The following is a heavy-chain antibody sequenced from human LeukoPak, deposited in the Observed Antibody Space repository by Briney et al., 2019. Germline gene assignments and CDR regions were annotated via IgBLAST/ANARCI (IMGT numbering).Heavy chain of an antibody. Sequence: GGSLRLSCAASGFTFSSYAMHWVRQAPGKGLEWVAVISYDGSNKYYADSVKGRFTISRDNSKNTLYLQMNSLRAEDTAVYYCARSSGSYGESYYFDYWGQGTLVTVSS. CDR1: GFTFSSYA. CDR2: ISYDGSNK. J-gene: IGHJ4*02. V-gene: IGHV3-30*04. D-gene: IGHD1-26*01. CDR3: ARSSGSYGESYYFDY.